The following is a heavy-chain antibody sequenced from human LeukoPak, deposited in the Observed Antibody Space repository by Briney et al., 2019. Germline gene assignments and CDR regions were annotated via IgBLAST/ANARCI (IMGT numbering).Heavy chain of an antibody. CDR3: AKGQDYLLDY. D-gene: IGHD3-10*01. CDR1: GFTFRDYG. Sequence: GGSLRLSCVASGFTFRDYGMHWVRQAPGKGLEWAAFIRHDGTNKYYPDSVRGRFTISRDNSKNTLYVQMNSLRPEDTAVYYCAKGQDYLLDYWGQGTLVTVSS. CDR2: IRHDGTNK. J-gene: IGHJ4*02. V-gene: IGHV3-30*02.